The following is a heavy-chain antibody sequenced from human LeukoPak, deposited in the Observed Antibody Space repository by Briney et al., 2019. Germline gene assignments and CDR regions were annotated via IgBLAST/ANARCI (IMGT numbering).Heavy chain of an antibody. V-gene: IGHV1-18*01. CDR2: ISAYNGNT. J-gene: IGHJ5*02. Sequence: ASVKVSFKATGYTFTSYGISWVRQAPGQGLEWMGWISAYNGNTNYAQKLQGRVTMTTDTSTSTAYMELRSLRSDDTAVYYCARDLDTIFERRSPNWFDPWGQRTLVTVS. CDR1: GYTFTSYG. CDR3: ARDLDTIFERRSPNWFDP. D-gene: IGHD3-3*01.